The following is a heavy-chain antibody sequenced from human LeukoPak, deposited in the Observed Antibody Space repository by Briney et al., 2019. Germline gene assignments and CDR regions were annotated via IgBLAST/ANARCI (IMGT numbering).Heavy chain of an antibody. CDR2: IIPIFGTA. D-gene: IGHD3-10*01. CDR1: GGTFSSYA. CDR3: ARGITMVRGDGNWFDP. Sequence: SVKVSCKASGGTFSSYAISWVRQAPGQGLEWMGGIIPIFGTANYAQKFQGRVTITADGSTSTAYMELSSLRSEDTAVYYCARGITMVRGDGNWFDPWGQGTLVTVSS. V-gene: IGHV1-69*13. J-gene: IGHJ5*02.